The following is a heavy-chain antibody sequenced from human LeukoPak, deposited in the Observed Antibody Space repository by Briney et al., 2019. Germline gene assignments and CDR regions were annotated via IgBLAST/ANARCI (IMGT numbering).Heavy chain of an antibody. CDR3: ARARAAAVPFGY. Sequence: SETLSLTCTVSGGSISSYYWSWIRQPPGKGLEWIGYIYYSGSTNYNPSLKSRVTISVDTSKNQFSLKLSSVTAADTAVYYCARARAAAVPFGYWGQGTLVTVSS. CDR2: IYYSGST. V-gene: IGHV4-59*08. J-gene: IGHJ4*02. D-gene: IGHD6-13*01. CDR1: GGSISSYY.